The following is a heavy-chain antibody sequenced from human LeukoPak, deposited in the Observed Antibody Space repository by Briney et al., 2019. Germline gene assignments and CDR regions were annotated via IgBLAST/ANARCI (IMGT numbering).Heavy chain of an antibody. CDR2: ISYDGSNK. Sequence: PGGSLRLSCAASGFTFSGYNMHWVRQAPGKGLVWVAVISYDGSNKYYADSVKGRFTISRDNSENTLYLQMNSLRAEDTAVYYCARRPQLLTRQPLNWFDPWGQGTLVTVSS. J-gene: IGHJ5*02. D-gene: IGHD2-2*01. CDR3: ARRPQLLTRQPLNWFDP. V-gene: IGHV3-30*04. CDR1: GFTFSGYN.